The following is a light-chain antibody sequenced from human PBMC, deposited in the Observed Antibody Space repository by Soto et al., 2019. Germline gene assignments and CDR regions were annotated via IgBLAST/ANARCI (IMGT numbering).Light chain of an antibody. Sequence: DIQLTQSPSTLSASVGDRVTITCRASQTISSWLAWYQQKPGKAPNLLIYETSNLEGGVPSRFGGSGYVTEFTLTISSLQPDDFATYCCQYYNDYCWTFGEETKVEIK. J-gene: IGKJ1*01. CDR2: ETS. CDR3: QYYNDYCWT. V-gene: IGKV1-5*03. CDR1: QTISSW.